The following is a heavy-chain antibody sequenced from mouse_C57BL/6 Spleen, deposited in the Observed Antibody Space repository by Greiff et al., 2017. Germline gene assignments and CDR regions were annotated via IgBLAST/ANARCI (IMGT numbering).Heavy chain of an antibody. D-gene: IGHD2-5*01. Sequence: VQLVESGAELVKPGASVKISCKASGYAFSSYWMNWVKQRPGKGLEWIGQIYPGDGDTNYNGKFKGKATLTADKSSSTAYMQLSSLTSEDSAVYFCARGDYYSNAWFAYWGQGTLVTVSA. CDR1: GYAFSSYW. CDR2: IYPGDGDT. V-gene: IGHV1-80*01. CDR3: ARGDYYSNAWFAY. J-gene: IGHJ3*01.